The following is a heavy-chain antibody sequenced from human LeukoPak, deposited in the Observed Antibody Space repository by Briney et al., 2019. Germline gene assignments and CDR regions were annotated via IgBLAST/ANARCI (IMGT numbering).Heavy chain of an antibody. D-gene: IGHD3-10*01. V-gene: IGHV4-38-2*02. CDR1: GYSISSGYY. Sequence: SETLSLTCTVSGYSISSGYYWGWIRQPPGKGLEWIGSIYHSGSTYYNPSLKSRVTISVDTSKNQFSLKLSSVTAADTAVYYCARGKPSYGSGSYYRPLEPNYMDVWGKGTTVTISS. J-gene: IGHJ6*03. CDR3: ARGKPSYGSGSYYRPLEPNYMDV. CDR2: IYHSGST.